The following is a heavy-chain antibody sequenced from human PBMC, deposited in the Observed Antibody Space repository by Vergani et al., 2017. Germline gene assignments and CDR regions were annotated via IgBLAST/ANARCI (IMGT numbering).Heavy chain of an antibody. V-gene: IGHV4-61*02. D-gene: IGHD5-24*01. CDR3: ARDPGGRAATIYSYWYFDL. CDR2: IYTSGSS. Sequence: QVQLQESGPGLVKPSQTLSLTFTVSGGSIGSGNYYWSWIRQPAGKGLEWIGRIYTSGSSTYNASLKSRFPISVHTSKTPFSLKLRSVTAADTAVYYCARDPGGRAATIYSYWYFDLWGRGTLVTVSS. CDR1: GGSIGSGNYY. J-gene: IGHJ2*01.